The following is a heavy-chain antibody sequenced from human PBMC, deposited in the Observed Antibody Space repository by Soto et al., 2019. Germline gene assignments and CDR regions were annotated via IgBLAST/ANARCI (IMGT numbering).Heavy chain of an antibody. CDR1: GDSISIGGFY. J-gene: IGHJ6*02. V-gene: IGHV4-31*03. CDR2: IYSTGRT. CDR3: ARGIRN. Sequence: QVQLQESGPGLVKPLQTLSLTCTVSGDSISIGGFYWSWIRQRPGKGLEWIGYIYSTGRTYYNPSLKSRISISLDTSKNQFSLRLSSVTVADTAVCYCARGIRNWGQGTTVTVSS.